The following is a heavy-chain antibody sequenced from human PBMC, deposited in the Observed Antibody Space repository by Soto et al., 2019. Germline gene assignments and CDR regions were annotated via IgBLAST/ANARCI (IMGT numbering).Heavy chain of an antibody. CDR2: IYWDDDT. D-gene: IGHD6-19*01. V-gene: IGHV2-5*02. J-gene: IGHJ4*02. CDR3: AHIVVAGLGYYFDY. Sequence: QITLKESGPTLVKPTQTLTLTCTFSGFSLSSTRMAVGWIRQPPGKDLEWLALIYWDDDTRYSPFLKSRLTITKDTSKNQVVLTMSNMDPVDTARYYCAHIVVAGLGYYFDYWGQGTLVTVSS. CDR1: GFSLSSTRMA.